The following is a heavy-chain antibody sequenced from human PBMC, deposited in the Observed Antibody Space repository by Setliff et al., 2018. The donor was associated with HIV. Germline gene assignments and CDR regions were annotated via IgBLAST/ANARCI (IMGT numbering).Heavy chain of an antibody. V-gene: IGHV3-23*01. Sequence: GGSLRLSCAASGFTFSSYAMSWVRQAPGKGLEWVSASNSDGSSTSYADSVKGRFTISRDNSKNTLYLQMNSLRFEDTAVYYCASGSGYCKNGVCHIGVHRTPDKYCFDSWGQGALVTVSS. J-gene: IGHJ4*02. CDR2: SNSDGSST. D-gene: IGHD2-8*01. CDR1: GFTFSSYA. CDR3: ASGSGYCKNGVCHIGVHRTPDKYCFDS.